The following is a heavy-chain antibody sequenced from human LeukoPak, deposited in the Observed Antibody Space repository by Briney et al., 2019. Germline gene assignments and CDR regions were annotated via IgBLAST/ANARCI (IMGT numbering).Heavy chain of an antibody. CDR2: IYYSGST. V-gene: IGHV4-38-2*02. CDR1: GYSISSGYY. CDR3: ARDSYYPKYNSFDP. J-gene: IGHJ5*02. D-gene: IGHD3-10*01. Sequence: PSETLSLTCTVSGYSISSGYYWGWILHPPGKRLEWIGSIYYSGSTYYNPPLKSRVTISVDTSKKQFSLKLSSVTAADTAVYYCARDSYYPKYNSFDPWGQGTLVTVSS.